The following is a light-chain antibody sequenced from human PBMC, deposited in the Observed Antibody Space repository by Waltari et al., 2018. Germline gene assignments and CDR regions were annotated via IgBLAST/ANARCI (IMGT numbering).Light chain of an antibody. Sequence: EIVLTQSPGTLSLSPGERATLSCRPSQSISSSQLAWYQQKPGQAPRLLIYASSSRATGIPDRFSGSGSGIDFTLTISRLEPEDFAVYYCQHHRGTFGQGTKVEIK. V-gene: IGKV3-20*01. CDR1: QSISSSQ. J-gene: IGKJ1*01. CDR3: QHHRGT. CDR2: ASS.